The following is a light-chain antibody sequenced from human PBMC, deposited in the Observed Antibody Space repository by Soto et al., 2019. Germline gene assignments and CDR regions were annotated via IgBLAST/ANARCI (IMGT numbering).Light chain of an antibody. CDR1: QSVSSSY. Sequence: EIVLTQSPGTLSLSPGERATLSCRAGQSVSSSYLAWYQQKPGQAPRRLIYGASSRATGIPDRFSGSGSGTDFTLTISRLEPEDFAVYYCQQYDSSPLTFGGGTKVEIK. CDR2: GAS. CDR3: QQYDSSPLT. J-gene: IGKJ4*01. V-gene: IGKV3-20*01.